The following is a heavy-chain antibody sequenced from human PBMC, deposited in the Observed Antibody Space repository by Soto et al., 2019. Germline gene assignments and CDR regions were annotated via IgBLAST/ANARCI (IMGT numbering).Heavy chain of an antibody. V-gene: IGHV3-30*03. D-gene: IGHD1-26*01. CDR2: VSYDGSNK. Sequence: GGSLRLSCAASGFTFSSYGMHWVRQAPGKGLEWVAVVSYDGSNKYYADSVKGRFTISRDNSKNTLYLQMNSLRAEDTAVYYCARADLYSGSYTDYFDYWGQGTLVTVSS. J-gene: IGHJ4*02. CDR1: GFTFSSYG. CDR3: ARADLYSGSYTDYFDY.